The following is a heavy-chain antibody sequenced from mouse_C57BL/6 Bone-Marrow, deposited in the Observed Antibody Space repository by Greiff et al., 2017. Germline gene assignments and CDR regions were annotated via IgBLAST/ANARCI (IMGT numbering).Heavy chain of an antibody. V-gene: IGHV1-53*01. Sequence: VQLQQPGTELVKPGASVKLSCKASGYTFTSYWMHWVKQRPGQGLEWIGNINPSNGGSNYNEKFKSKATLTVDKSSSTAYMQLSSLTSEDSAVYYCARDYYGSLWYFDVWGTGTTVTVSS. CDR1: GYTFTSYW. CDR3: ARDYYGSLWYFDV. J-gene: IGHJ1*03. D-gene: IGHD1-1*01. CDR2: INPSNGGS.